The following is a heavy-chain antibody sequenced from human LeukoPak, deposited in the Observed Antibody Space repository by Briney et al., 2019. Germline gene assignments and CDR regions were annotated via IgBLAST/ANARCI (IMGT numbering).Heavy chain of an antibody. CDR2: IYPADSTA. Sequence: GESLKISCKGSGYSFTSYWIGWVRQMPGKGLEWVGIIYPADSTAKYSPSFQGQVTISVDKSISTAYLQWSRLEASDTAVFYCARHAKSGYTGYESDYWGQGTLVTVSS. V-gene: IGHV5-51*01. CDR1: GYSFTSYW. CDR3: ARHAKSGYTGYESDY. J-gene: IGHJ4*02. D-gene: IGHD5-12*01.